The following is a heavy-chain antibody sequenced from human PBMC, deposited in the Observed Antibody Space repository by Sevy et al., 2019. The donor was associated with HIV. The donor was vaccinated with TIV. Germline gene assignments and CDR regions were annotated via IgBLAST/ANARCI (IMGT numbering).Heavy chain of an antibody. CDR2: ISAYNGNT. Sequence: ASVKVSCKASGYTFTSYGISWVRQAPGQGLEWMGWISAYNGNTNYAQKLQGRDTMTTDTSTSTAYMELRSLRSDDTAVYYCARDAVVVPAAIPYYYYGMDVWGQGTTVTVSS. CDR1: GYTFTSYG. CDR3: ARDAVVVPAAIPYYYYGMDV. V-gene: IGHV1-18*01. J-gene: IGHJ6*02. D-gene: IGHD2-2*02.